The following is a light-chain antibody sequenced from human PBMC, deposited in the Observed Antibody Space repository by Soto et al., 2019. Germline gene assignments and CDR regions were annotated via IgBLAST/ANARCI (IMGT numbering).Light chain of an antibody. CDR3: QQRSNWPPYT. V-gene: IGKV3-11*01. CDR1: QSVSSY. J-gene: IGKJ2*01. CDR2: DAS. Sequence: IVLTQSPATLSLSPGERPTLSCRARQSVSSYLAWYQQKPGQAPRLLIYDASNRATGIPARFSGSGSGTDFTLTISSLEPEDFAVYYCQQRSNWPPYTFGQGTKLEIK.